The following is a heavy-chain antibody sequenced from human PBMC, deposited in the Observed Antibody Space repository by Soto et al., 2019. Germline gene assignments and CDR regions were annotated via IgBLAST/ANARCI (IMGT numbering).Heavy chain of an antibody. J-gene: IGHJ6*03. CDR1: GFTFSSYS. D-gene: IGHD6-13*01. V-gene: IGHV3-21*01. Sequence: GGSLRLSCAASGFTFSSYSMNWVRQAPGKGLEWVSSISSSSSYIYYADSVKGRFTISRDNAKNSLYLQMNSLRAEDTAVYYCARVASRYSSSWTQNSNYYYYYYMDVWGKGTTVTVSS. CDR2: ISSSSSYI. CDR3: ARVASRYSSSWTQNSNYYYYYYMDV.